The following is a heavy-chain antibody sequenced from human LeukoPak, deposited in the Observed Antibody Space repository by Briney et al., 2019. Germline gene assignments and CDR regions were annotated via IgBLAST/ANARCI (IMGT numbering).Heavy chain of an antibody. D-gene: IGHD2-15*01. J-gene: IGHJ3*02. V-gene: IGHV4-4*07. Sequence: SETLSLTCTVPGGSISRYYWRWVRQPAGKGLEWIGRIYHSGSTYYSPSLKSRVTMSVDTSKNQFSLTLSSVPAGDTAVYYCSRDRIDDAFDMWGRGTMVSVS. CDR3: SRDRIDDAFDM. CDR2: IYHSGST. CDR1: GGSISRYY.